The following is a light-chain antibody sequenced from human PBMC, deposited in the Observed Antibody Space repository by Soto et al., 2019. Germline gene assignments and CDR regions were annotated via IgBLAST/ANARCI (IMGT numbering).Light chain of an antibody. V-gene: IGLV2-14*01. J-gene: IGLJ3*02. CDR3: SSYTRTSTLEV. CDR1: SSDVGGYNY. CDR2: EVS. Sequence: QSARTQPASVSGSPGQSITISCTGTSSDVGGYNYVSWYQQHPGKAPKLMIYEVSNRPSGVSNRFSGSKSGNTASLTISGLQAEDESDYYCSSYTRTSTLEVFGGGTKLTVL.